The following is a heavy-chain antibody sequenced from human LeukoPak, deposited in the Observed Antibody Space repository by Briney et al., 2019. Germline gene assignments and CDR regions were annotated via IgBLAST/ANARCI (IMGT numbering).Heavy chain of an antibody. CDR2: ISYDGSNK. CDR3: AKEGQQLVKPYYYYYMDV. V-gene: IGHV3-30*18. Sequence: GRSLRLSCAASGFTFSSYGMHWVRQAPGQGVEWVAVISYDGSNKYYADSVKGRFTISRDNSKNTLYLQMNSLRAEDTAVYYCAKEGQQLVKPYYYYYMDVWGKGTTVTVSS. J-gene: IGHJ6*03. CDR1: GFTFSSYG. D-gene: IGHD6-13*01.